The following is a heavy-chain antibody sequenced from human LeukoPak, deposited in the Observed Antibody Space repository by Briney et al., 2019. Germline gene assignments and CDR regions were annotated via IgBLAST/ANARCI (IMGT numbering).Heavy chain of an antibody. J-gene: IGHJ4*02. D-gene: IGHD4-11*01. CDR1: GGSISSSSYY. Sequence: PSETLSLTCTVSGGSISSSSYYWGWIRQPPGKGLEWIGSIYYSGSTNYNPSLKSRVTISVDTSKNQFSLKLSSVTAADTAVYYCARDGPTVGTFDYWGQGTLVTVSS. V-gene: IGHV4-39*07. CDR3: ARDGPTVGTFDY. CDR2: IYYSGST.